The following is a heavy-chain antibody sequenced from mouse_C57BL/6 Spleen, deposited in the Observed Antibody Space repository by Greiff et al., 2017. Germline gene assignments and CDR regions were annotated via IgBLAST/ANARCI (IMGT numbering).Heavy chain of an antibody. J-gene: IGHJ4*01. D-gene: IGHD2-1*01. V-gene: IGHV1-52*01. CDR3: ARFYGKDYAMDY. CDR1: GYTFTSYW. CDR2: IDPSDSET. Sequence: QVQLQQPGAELVRPGSSVKLSCKASGYTFTSYWMHWVKQRPRQGLEWIGNIDPSDSETHYNQKFKDKATLTVDKSSSTAYMQLSSLTSEDSAVYYCARFYGKDYAMDYWGQGTSVTVSS.